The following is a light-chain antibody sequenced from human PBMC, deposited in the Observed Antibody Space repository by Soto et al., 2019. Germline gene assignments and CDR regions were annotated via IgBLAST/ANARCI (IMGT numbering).Light chain of an antibody. CDR1: SSDVGGYDY. V-gene: IGLV2-14*01. CDR3: SAYTTANTLS. J-gene: IGLJ1*01. Sequence: QSALTQPASVSGSPGQSVTISCTGTSSDVGGYDYVSWYQQHPGTAPKLILYEVNNRPSGVPNRFSGSKSGNTASLIISGLQTEDEANYYCSAYTTANTLSFGTGTKVTVL. CDR2: EVN.